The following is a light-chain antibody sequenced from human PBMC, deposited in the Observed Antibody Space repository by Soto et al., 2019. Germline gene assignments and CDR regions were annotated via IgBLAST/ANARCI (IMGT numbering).Light chain of an antibody. CDR3: QQSYGIPQT. Sequence: IQLTQSPSSLSASVGDRVTITCRTSQNVNRYLNWYQEQPGKAPKLLIYAASILQSGVPSRFSGSGSGTDFTLAISSLHPEDFTNYYCQQSYGIPQTFGPGTKVEIK. CDR2: AAS. CDR1: QNVNRY. J-gene: IGKJ1*01. V-gene: IGKV1-39*01.